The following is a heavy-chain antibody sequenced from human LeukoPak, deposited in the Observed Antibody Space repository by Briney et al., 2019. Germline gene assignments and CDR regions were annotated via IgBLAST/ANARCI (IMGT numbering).Heavy chain of an antibody. Sequence: PGGSLRLSCAASGFTFSSYGMHWVRQAPGKGLEWVAVIWYDGSNKYYADSVEGRFTISRDNSKNTLYLQMNSLRAEDTAVYYCARDETRLEQQLAVGAFDIWGQGTMVTVSS. CDR1: GFTFSSYG. J-gene: IGHJ3*02. CDR3: ARDETRLEQQLAVGAFDI. V-gene: IGHV3-33*01. D-gene: IGHD6-13*01. CDR2: IWYDGSNK.